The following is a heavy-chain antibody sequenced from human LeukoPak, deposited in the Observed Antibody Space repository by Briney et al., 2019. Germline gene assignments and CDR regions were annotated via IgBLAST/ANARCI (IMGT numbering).Heavy chain of an antibody. Sequence: SETLSLTCTLSGGSISSSSYYWGWIRQPPGKGLEWIGSIYYSGSTYYNPSLKSRVTISVDTSKNQFSLKLSSVTAADTAVYYCARSERGLPHYWGQGTLVTVSS. J-gene: IGHJ4*02. CDR3: ARSERGLPHY. CDR1: GGSISSSSYY. D-gene: IGHD5-18*01. CDR2: IYYSGST. V-gene: IGHV4-39*01.